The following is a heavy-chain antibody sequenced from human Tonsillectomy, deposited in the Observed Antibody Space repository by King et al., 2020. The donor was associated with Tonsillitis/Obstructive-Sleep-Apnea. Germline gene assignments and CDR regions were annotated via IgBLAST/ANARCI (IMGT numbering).Heavy chain of an antibody. D-gene: IGHD5-24*01. V-gene: IGHV3-30*04. CDR1: GFTFSSYA. Sequence: VQLVESGGGVVQPGRSLRLSCAASGFTFSSYAMHWVRQAPGKGLEWVAVISYDGSNKYYADSVKGRFTISRDNSKNTLYLQMNSLRAEDTAVYYCARDRWMATITYYFDYWGQGTLVTVSS. CDR2: ISYDGSNK. J-gene: IGHJ4*02. CDR3: ARDRWMATITYYFDY.